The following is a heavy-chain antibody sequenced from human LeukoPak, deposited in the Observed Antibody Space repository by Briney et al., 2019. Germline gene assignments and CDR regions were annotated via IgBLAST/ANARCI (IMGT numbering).Heavy chain of an antibody. CDR1: GFSLSASGVG. V-gene: IGHV2-5*01. CDR3: ARSLRVVYCDSTSCLDAFDI. Sequence: VSGPTLVKPTQTLTLTCTFFGFSLSASGVGVGWIRQLPGKAPEWLALIYWNDDKRYSPSLKSRLTITKDTSKNQVVLTMTNLDPVDTATYYCARSLRVVYCDSTSCLDAFDIWGQGTMITVSS. J-gene: IGHJ3*02. CDR2: IYWNDDK. D-gene: IGHD2-2*01.